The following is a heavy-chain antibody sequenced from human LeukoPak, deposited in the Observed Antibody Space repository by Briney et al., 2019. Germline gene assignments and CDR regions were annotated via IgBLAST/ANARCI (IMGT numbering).Heavy chain of an antibody. J-gene: IGHJ4*02. Sequence: GGSLRLSCAASGFTFSSYWMHWVRQAPGKGLVWVSRINSDGSSTSYADSVKGRFTISRDNAKNTLYLQMNSLRAEDTAVYYCARVSSGWYYFDYWDQGTLVTVSS. CDR1: GFTFSSYW. D-gene: IGHD6-19*01. CDR3: ARVSSGWYYFDY. CDR2: INSDGSST. V-gene: IGHV3-74*01.